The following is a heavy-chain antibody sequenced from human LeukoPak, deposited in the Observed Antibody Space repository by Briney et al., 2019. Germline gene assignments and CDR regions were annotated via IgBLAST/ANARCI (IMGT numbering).Heavy chain of an antibody. CDR3: ARYRMATIGVGAFDT. Sequence: ASVKVSCKASGNTFTGYYMHWVRQAPGQGLEWMGRINPNSGGTNYAQKFQGRVTMTGDTSISTAYMELSRLRSDDTAVYYCARYRMATIGVGAFDTWGQGTMVTVSS. CDR1: GNTFTGYY. CDR2: INPNSGGT. J-gene: IGHJ3*02. V-gene: IGHV1-2*06. D-gene: IGHD5-24*01.